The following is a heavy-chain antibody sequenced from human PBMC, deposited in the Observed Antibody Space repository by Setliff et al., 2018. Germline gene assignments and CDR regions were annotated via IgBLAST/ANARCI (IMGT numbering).Heavy chain of an antibody. CDR3: FGAGTYSY. Sequence: PGGSLRLSCGASGFTYKNDWVSWVRQAPGKGLEWLASINPDGSEKYYVDSVRGRFTISRDNARNSLSLQMNSLRTEDTAVYYCFGAGTYSYWGKGTLVTVS. CDR2: INPDGSEK. D-gene: IGHD3-10*01. CDR1: GFTYKNDW. J-gene: IGHJ4*02. V-gene: IGHV3-7*01.